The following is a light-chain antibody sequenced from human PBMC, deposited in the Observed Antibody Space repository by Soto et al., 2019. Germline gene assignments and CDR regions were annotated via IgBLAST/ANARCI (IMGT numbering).Light chain of an antibody. CDR2: GAS. J-gene: IGKJ1*01. CDR1: QSVSSN. V-gene: IGKV3-15*01. Sequence: EILMTQSPATLSVSPGERATLSCRASQSVSSNLAWYQQKPGQAPRLLIYGASTRATGIPARFSGSGSGTKFTLTISSLQSEDFAVYYCQQYNNWPRTFGQGT. CDR3: QQYNNWPRT.